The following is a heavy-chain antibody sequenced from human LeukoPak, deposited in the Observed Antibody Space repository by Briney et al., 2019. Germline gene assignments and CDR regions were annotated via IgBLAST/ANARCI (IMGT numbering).Heavy chain of an antibody. Sequence: PGGSLSLSCAASEFTFSNLAMSWVRHARGEGLELVSTISGSGDNTYYADAVKGRFTISRDNSKNTLSLHMNTLRAEDTAVYYCAKDLLQTFFFDSSGYYSDAFGMWSQETMVTV. CDR3: AKDLLQTFFFDSSGYYSDAFGM. J-gene: IGHJ3*02. CDR2: ISGSGDNT. D-gene: IGHD3-22*01. V-gene: IGHV3-23*01. CDR1: EFTFSNLA.